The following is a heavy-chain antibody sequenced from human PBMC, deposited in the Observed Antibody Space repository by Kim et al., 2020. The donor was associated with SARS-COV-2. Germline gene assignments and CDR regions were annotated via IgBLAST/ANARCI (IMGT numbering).Heavy chain of an antibody. V-gene: IGHV3-66*01. J-gene: IGHJ5*02. CDR2: IYGGGST. Sequence: GGSLRLSCAASGFTVSGNYMSWVRQAPGMGLEWVSVIYGGGSTYFADSVKGRFTLSRDTSKNTLYLQMNSLRAEDTAVYYCARGVMDRGVIRWFDPWGQG. D-gene: IGHD3-10*01. CDR3: ARGVMDRGVIRWFDP. CDR1: GFTVSGNY.